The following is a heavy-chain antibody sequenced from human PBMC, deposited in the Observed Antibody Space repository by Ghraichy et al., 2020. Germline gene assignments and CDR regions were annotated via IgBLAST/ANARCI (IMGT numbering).Heavy chain of an antibody. CDR3: ARDRCSGGSCVDSYYYYGMDV. D-gene: IGHD2-15*01. Sequence: SQTLSLTCAISGDSVSSNSAAWNWIMQSPSRGLEWLGRTYYRSKWYNDYAVSVKSRITINPDTSKNQFSLQLNSVTPEDTAVYYCARDRCSGGSCVDSYYYYGMDVWGQGTTVTVSS. CDR2: TYYRSKWYN. J-gene: IGHJ6*02. V-gene: IGHV6-1*01. CDR1: GDSVSSNSAA.